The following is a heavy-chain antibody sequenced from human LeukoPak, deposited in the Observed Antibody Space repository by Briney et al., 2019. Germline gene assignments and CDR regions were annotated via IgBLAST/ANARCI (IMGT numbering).Heavy chain of an antibody. CDR2: ISSSSSYI. V-gene: IGHV3-21*01. J-gene: IGHJ4*02. CDR1: GSTFSSYS. CDR3: ARDRAKWELLSSHRNDY. Sequence: GGSLRLSCAASGSTFSSYSMNWVRQAPGKGLEWVSSISSSSSYIYYADSVKGRFAISRDNAKNSLYLQMNSLRAEDTAVYYCARDRAKWELLSSHRNDYWGQGTLVTVSS. D-gene: IGHD1-26*01.